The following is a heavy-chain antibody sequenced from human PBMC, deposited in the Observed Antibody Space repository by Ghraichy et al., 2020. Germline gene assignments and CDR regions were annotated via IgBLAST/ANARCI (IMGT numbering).Heavy chain of an antibody. Sequence: ASVKVSSKASGYTFNTYYMHWVRQAPGQGLEWMGIINPGGGNTNYAQKFQGRVTMTRDTSTSTVYMELSSLRSEDTAVYYCARDYPSSGSEIYGMDVWGQGTTVTVSS. CDR2: INPGGGNT. V-gene: IGHV1-46*02. J-gene: IGHJ6*02. D-gene: IGHD3-10*01. CDR3: ARDYPSSGSEIYGMDV. CDR1: GYTFNTYY.